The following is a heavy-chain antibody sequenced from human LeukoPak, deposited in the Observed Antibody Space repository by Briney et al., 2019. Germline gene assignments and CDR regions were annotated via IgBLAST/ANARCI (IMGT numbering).Heavy chain of an antibody. CDR3: AKGNTVTTRDWFDY. D-gene: IGHD4-11*01. CDR2: IYSGGST. J-gene: IGHJ4*02. Sequence: GGSLRLSCAASGFTVSSNYMSWVRQAPGKGLEWVSVIYSGGSTYYADSVKGRFTISRDNSKNTLYLQMNSLRAEDTAVYYCAKGNTVTTRDWFDYWGQGTLVTVSS. V-gene: IGHV3-53*01. CDR1: GFTVSSNY.